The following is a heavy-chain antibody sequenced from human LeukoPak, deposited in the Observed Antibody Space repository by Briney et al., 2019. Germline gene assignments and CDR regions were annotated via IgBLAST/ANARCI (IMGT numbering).Heavy chain of an antibody. CDR3: ARRISGATATRHFDY. J-gene: IGHJ4*02. Sequence: ASVKVSCKASGGTFSSYAITWVRQAPGHGLEWMGWISAYDGNTYYAQKVQGRVTMTTDTSTTTAYMELRSLRSDDTAIYYCARRISGATATRHFDYWGQGTLVTVSS. D-gene: IGHD2-15*01. CDR2: ISAYDGNT. CDR1: GGTFSSYA. V-gene: IGHV1-18*01.